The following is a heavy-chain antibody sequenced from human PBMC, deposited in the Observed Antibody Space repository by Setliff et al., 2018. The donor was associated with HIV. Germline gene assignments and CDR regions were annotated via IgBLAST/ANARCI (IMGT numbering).Heavy chain of an antibody. CDR2: MNPNSGNR. Sequence: GASVKVSCKASGYTFTMYDINWFREATEQGLEWTGWMNPNSGNRGYAEKFQGRITVTRNASMTTVYMELSSLKSEDTAVYYCARSRRDLIVGEAVGYFDFWGQGTPVTVSS. CDR3: ARSRRDLIVGEAVGYFDF. J-gene: IGHJ4*02. V-gene: IGHV1-8*01. CDR1: GYTFTMYD. D-gene: IGHD3-22*01.